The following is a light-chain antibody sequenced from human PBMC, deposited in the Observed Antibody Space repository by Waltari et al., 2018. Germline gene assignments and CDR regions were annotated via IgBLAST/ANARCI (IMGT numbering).Light chain of an antibody. V-gene: IGLV1-51*02. CDR2: ENN. CDR3: GTWDSSLSAAV. Sequence: QSVLTQPPSVSAAPGQKVTISCSGSSSNIGNNYVSWYQQRPGTAPKLLIYENNEQPSGMPDLFSGCKSGTSATLGITGLQTGDEADYYGGTWDSSLSAAVFGGGTQLTVL. J-gene: IGLJ7*01. CDR1: SSNIGNNY.